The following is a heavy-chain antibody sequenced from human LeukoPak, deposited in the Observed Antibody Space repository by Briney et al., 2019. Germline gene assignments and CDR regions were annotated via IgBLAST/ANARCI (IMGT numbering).Heavy chain of an antibody. CDR1: GFTFSTFA. CDR3: ATYRQVMLPFEA. D-gene: IGHD5-18*01. J-gene: IGHJ5*02. V-gene: IGHV3-23*01. CDR2: IFPSGGEI. Sequence: GGSLRLSCAASGFTFSTFAMLWVRQPRGKGLEWVSSIFPSGGEIHYADSERGRFTISRDNSKSTLSLQMNSLRAEDTAIYYCATYRQVMLPFEAWGQGTLVTVSS.